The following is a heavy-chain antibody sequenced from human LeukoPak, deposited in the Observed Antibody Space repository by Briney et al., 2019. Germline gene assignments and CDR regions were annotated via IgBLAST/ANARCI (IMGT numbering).Heavy chain of an antibody. D-gene: IGHD3-3*01. V-gene: IGHV4-30-2*01. CDR1: GGSISSGGYY. CDR2: IYHSGST. CDR3: ARGRTAEWSPFDY. Sequence: PSETLSLTCTVSGGSISSGGYYWSWIRQPPGKGLEWIGYIYHSGSTYYNPSLKSRVTISVDRSKNQFSLKLSSVTAADTAVYYCARGRTAEWSPFDYWGQGTLVTVSS. J-gene: IGHJ4*02.